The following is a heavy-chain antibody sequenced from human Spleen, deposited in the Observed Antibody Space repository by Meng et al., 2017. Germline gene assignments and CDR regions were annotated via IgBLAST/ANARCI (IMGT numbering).Heavy chain of an antibody. D-gene: IGHD3-10*01. CDR2: ISSSSSYI. CDR3: ARGDSGFFDY. Sequence: GGSLRLSCAASGFTFSSYSMNWVRQAPGKGLEWVSSISSSSSYIYYADSVKGRFTISRDNAKSSLYLQMNSLRAEDTAVYYCARGDSGFFDYWGQGTLVTVSS. V-gene: IGHV3-21*01. J-gene: IGHJ4*02. CDR1: GFTFSSYS.